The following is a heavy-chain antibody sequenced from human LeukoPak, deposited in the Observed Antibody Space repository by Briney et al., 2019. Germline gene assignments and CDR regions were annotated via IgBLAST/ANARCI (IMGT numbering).Heavy chain of an antibody. CDR1: GGSISSYY. V-gene: IGHV4-4*07. Sequence: SETLSLTCTVSGGSISSYYWSWIRQPAGKGLEWIGRIYTSGSTNYNPSLKSRVTMSVDTSKNQFSLKLSSVTAADTAVYYCARDYCSSTSCLFDYWGQGTLVTVSS. CDR3: ARDYCSSTSCLFDY. J-gene: IGHJ4*02. D-gene: IGHD2-2*01. CDR2: IYTSGST.